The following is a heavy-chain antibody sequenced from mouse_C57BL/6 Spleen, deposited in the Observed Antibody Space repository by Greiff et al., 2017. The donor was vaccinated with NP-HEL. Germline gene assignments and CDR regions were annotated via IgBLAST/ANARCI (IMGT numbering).Heavy chain of an antibody. J-gene: IGHJ2*01. Sequence: VKLMESGAELVKPGASVKLSCKASGYTFTEYTIHWVKQRSGQGLEWIGWFYPGSGSIKYNEKFKDKATLTADKSSSTVYMELSRLTSEDSAVYFCARHEEGTYYGSSYGFDYWGQGTTLTVSS. CDR3: ARHEEGTYYGSSYGFDY. CDR2: FYPGSGSI. D-gene: IGHD1-1*01. CDR1: GYTFTEYT. V-gene: IGHV1-62-2*01.